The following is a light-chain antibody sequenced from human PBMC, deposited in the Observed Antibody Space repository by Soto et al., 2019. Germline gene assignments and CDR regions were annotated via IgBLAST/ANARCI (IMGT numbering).Light chain of an antibody. J-gene: IGLJ2*01. CDR1: RSDIGAYNF. CDR3: TSWTTSTTMI. Sequence: QSVLTQPASVSGSPGQSITISCTGTRSDIGAYNFVSWYQQHPGKAPKLILYDVNIRPSGVSYRFSGSKSGNTASLTISGLQADDEADYYCTSWTTSTTMIFGGGTKLTVL. CDR2: DVN. V-gene: IGLV2-14*03.